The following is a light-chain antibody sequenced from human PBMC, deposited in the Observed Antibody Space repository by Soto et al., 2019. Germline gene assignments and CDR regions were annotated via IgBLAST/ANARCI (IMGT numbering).Light chain of an antibody. J-gene: IGKJ2*01. V-gene: IGKV1-33*01. CDR3: QRYNGY. CDR2: DAS. Sequence: IQMTQSPSSLSASVGDRVTITCQASRDIDNYLNWYQQKPGKAPNLLIYDASNLETGVPLRFSGSGSGAEFTLTISSLQPDDFATYYCQRYNGYFGQGTKLEIK. CDR1: RDIDNY.